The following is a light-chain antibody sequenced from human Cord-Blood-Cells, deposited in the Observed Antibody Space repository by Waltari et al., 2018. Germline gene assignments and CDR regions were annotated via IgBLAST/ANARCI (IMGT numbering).Light chain of an antibody. CDR1: QSISSY. J-gene: IGKJ2*01. CDR2: AAS. Sequence: DIQITQSPYSLSASVVDRVTSTCRASQSISSYLNWYQQKPGKAPKLLIYAASSWQSGVPSRFSGSGSGTDFTLTISSLQPEDFAAYYCQQSYSTPYTFGQGTKLEIK. V-gene: IGKV1-39*01. CDR3: QQSYSTPYT.